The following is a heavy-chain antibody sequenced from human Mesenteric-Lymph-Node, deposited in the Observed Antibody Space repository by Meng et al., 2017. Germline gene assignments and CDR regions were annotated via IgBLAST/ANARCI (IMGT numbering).Heavy chain of an antibody. CDR2: ISYDGSNK. V-gene: IGHV3-30*01. CDR1: GFTCSSYA. D-gene: IGHD3-22*01. CDR3: AKAEDGTYYYDSSGKGIDY. J-gene: IGHJ4*02. Sequence: GESLKTSCAAAGFTCSSYARHWVRQAPGKGLEWVAVISYDGSNKYYADSVKGRFTISRDNSKNTLYLQMNSMRAEDTAVYYCAKAEDGTYYYDSSGKGIDYWGQGTMVTVSS.